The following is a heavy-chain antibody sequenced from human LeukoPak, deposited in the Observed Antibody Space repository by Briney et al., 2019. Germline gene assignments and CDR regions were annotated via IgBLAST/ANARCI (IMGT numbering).Heavy chain of an antibody. CDR2: IYYSGST. J-gene: IGHJ2*01. V-gene: IGHV4-59*01. D-gene: IGHD2-21*02. CDR3: ARVAYCGGDCYDWYFDL. CDR1: GGSISSYY. Sequence: SETLSLTCTVSGGSISSYYWSWIRQPPGKGLGWIGYIYYSGSTNYNPSLKSRVTISVDTSKNQFSLKLSSVTAADTAVYYCARVAYCGGDCYDWYFDLWGRGTLVTVSS.